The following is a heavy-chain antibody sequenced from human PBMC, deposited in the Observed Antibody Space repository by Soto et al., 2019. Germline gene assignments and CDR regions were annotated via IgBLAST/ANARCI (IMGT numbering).Heavy chain of an antibody. V-gene: IGHV3-33*01. CDR2: IWYDGNNK. D-gene: IGHD3-10*01. J-gene: IGHJ3*02. Sequence: GGSLRLSCAASGFTFSNYVMHWVRQAPGKGLEWVALIWYDGNNKYYADFVKGRFTISRDNSKNTLYLQMNSLRAEDTAVYYCGREDLSGKWGAFDIWGQGTMVTVSS. CDR1: GFTFSNYV. CDR3: GREDLSGKWGAFDI.